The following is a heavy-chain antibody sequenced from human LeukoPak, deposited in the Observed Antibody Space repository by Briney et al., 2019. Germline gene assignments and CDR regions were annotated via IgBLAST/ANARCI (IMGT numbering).Heavy chain of an antibody. CDR2: ISGSGETT. V-gene: IGHV3-23*01. D-gene: IGHD6-19*01. J-gene: IGHJ6*03. Sequence: GGSLRLSCAASGFTFNTFGMTWVRQAPGKGLEWVSAISGSGETTFYADSVKGRFTVSRDNSKNTLFLQMKRLKAEDTAVYYCAKGGQWKFRFNYCPYYYMDVWGKGTTVTVSS. CDR1: GFTFNTFG. CDR3: AKGGQWKFRFNYCPYYYMDV.